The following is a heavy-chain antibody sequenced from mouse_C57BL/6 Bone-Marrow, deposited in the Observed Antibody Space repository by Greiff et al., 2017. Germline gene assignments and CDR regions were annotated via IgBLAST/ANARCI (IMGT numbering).Heavy chain of an antibody. Sequence: VQLKESVAELVRPGASVKLSCTASGFNIKNTYMHWVKQRPEQGLEWIGRIDPANGNTKYAPKFQGKATITADTSSNTAYLQLSSLTSEDTAIYYCATYYGSSSPYAMDYWGQGTSVTVSS. J-gene: IGHJ4*01. CDR3: ATYYGSSSPYAMDY. V-gene: IGHV14-3*01. CDR1: GFNIKNTY. CDR2: IDPANGNT. D-gene: IGHD1-1*01.